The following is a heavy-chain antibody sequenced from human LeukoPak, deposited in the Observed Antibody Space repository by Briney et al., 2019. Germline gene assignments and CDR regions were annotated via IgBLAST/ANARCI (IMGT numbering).Heavy chain of an antibody. Sequence: ASVEVSCKVSGYTLTELSMHWVRQAPGKGLEWMGGFDPEDGETIYAQKFQGRVTMTEDTSTDTAYMELSSLRSEDTAVYYCATGELLWFGEPQFDPWGQGTLVTVSS. D-gene: IGHD3-10*01. CDR1: GYTLTELS. J-gene: IGHJ5*02. CDR3: ATGELLWFGEPQFDP. V-gene: IGHV1-24*01. CDR2: FDPEDGET.